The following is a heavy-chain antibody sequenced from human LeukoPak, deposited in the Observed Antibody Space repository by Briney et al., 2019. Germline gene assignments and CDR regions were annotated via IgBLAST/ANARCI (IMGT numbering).Heavy chain of an antibody. CDR3: AQYCSGGSCVRRAFDI. CDR1: GGSISSSSYY. CDR2: IYYSGST. V-gene: IGHV4-39*01. J-gene: IGHJ3*02. Sequence: SETLSLTCTVSGGSISSSSYYWSWIRQPPGKGLEWIGSIYYSGSTYYNPSLKSRVTISVDTSKNQFSLKLSSVTAADTAVYYCAQYCSGGSCVRRAFDIWGQGTMVTVSS. D-gene: IGHD2-15*01.